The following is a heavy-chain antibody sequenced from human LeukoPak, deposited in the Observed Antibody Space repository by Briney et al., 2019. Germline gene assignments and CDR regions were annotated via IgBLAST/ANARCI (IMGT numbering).Heavy chain of an antibody. CDR1: GFTFGSYG. Sequence: GRSLRLSCAASGFTFGSYGMHWVRQAPGKGLEWVAVIWYDGSNKYYADSVKGRFTISRDNSKNTLYLQMNSLRAEDTAVYYCAKEGGGSSGDVIEYYFDYWGQGTLVTVSS. CDR3: AKEGGGSSGDVIEYYFDY. V-gene: IGHV3-33*06. J-gene: IGHJ4*02. D-gene: IGHD6-19*01. CDR2: IWYDGSNK.